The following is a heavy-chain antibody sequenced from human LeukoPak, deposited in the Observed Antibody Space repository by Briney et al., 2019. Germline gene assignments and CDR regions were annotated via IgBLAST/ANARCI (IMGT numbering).Heavy chain of an antibody. D-gene: IGHD6-19*01. Sequence: GASVKASCKASGYTFTSYGISWVRQAPRQGLQWMGWISAYKGNTNYAQNLQGRVTMTTDTSTSTAYMELRSLRSDDTAVYYCARDGTAVAHYWGQGTLVTVSS. J-gene: IGHJ4*02. CDR3: ARDGTAVAHY. CDR2: ISAYKGNT. CDR1: GYTFTSYG. V-gene: IGHV1-18*01.